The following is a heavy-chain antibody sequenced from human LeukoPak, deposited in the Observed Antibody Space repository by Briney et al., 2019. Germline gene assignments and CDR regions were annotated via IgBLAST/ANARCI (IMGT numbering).Heavy chain of an antibody. CDR2: ISSSSSTI. D-gene: IGHD3-22*01. J-gene: IGHJ4*02. CDR3: ARESYYDSSPYDY. CDR1: GFTFSSYS. V-gene: IGHV3-48*01. Sequence: GGSLRLSCAASGFTFSSYSMNWVRQAPGKGLEWVSYISSSSSTIYCADSVKGRFTISRDNAKNSLYLQMNSLRAEDTAVYYCARESYYDSSPYDYWGQGTLVTVSS.